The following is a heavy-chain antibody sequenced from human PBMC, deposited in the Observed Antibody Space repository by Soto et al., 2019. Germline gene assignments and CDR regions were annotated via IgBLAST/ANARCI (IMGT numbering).Heavy chain of an antibody. J-gene: IGHJ6*02. CDR3: ARWDHDYGYLDV. Sequence: QVQLQQSGPGLVKPSQTLSLTCDISGDSVSSNSAAWTWIRQSPSRGLEWLGRTYYRSKWYNQYGLSVKSRIXXXAXXSKNQFSLQLNSVTPEDAAVYYCARWDHDYGYLDVWGLGPTVSVSS. CDR2: TYYRSKWYN. V-gene: IGHV6-1*01. CDR1: GDSVSSNSAA. D-gene: IGHD4-17*01.